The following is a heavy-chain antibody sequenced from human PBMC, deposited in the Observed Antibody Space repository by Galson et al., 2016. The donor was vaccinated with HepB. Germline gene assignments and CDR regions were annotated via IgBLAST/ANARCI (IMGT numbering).Heavy chain of an antibody. CDR1: GGSVSSSSHL. D-gene: IGHD3-10*02. J-gene: IGHJ3*02. Sequence: EPLSLTCSVSGGSVSSSSHLWTWIRQPPGKGLEWIGNIRDSGSTKYNPSLKSRVVTSIDTSKNQFSLKLTSVTAAGTAVYYCVRDHWRAGGGSYNVLDIWGQGTLVTVSS. CDR3: VRDHWRAGGGSYNVLDI. CDR2: IRDSGST. V-gene: IGHV4-61*01.